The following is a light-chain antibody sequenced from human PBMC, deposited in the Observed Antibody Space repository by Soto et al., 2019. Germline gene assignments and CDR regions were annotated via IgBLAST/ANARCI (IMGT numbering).Light chain of an antibody. Sequence: DLQMTQSPSTLSCSVGDSVTITCRASQSISSWLAWYQQKTGKAPKILIYKESTLKSGVPSRFSGSGSGTELTLTISRLQPDDFATYYCQHYNSYSEACGQGTKVDIK. CDR2: KES. V-gene: IGKV1-5*03. J-gene: IGKJ1*01. CDR3: QHYNSYSEA. CDR1: QSISSW.